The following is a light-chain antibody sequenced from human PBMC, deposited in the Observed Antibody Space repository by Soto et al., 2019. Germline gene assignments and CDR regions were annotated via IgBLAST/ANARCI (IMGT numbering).Light chain of an antibody. V-gene: IGLV2-14*01. CDR1: SSDVGGYND. Sequence: QSALTQPASVSGSPGQSITISCTGTSSDVGGYNDVSWYQQHTGKAPKLMIYDVSNRPSGVSNRFSGSKSGNTASLTISGLQDEDEADYYCSSYTSSSTYVFGTGTKLTVL. CDR2: DVS. J-gene: IGLJ1*01. CDR3: SSYTSSSTYV.